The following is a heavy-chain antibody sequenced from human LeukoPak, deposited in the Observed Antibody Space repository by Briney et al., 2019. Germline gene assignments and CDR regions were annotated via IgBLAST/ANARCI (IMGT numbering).Heavy chain of an antibody. D-gene: IGHD5-24*01. V-gene: IGHV3-23*01. Sequence: GGSLRLSCVASGFTFSRHGMNWVRQAPGKGLEWVSGISPSGDIKYSVGSAKGRFTASRDNSKTTLYLQINSLRDEDTAVYYCAKDDAWLQYNDWGQGTLVTVSS. CDR3: AKDDAWLQYND. J-gene: IGHJ4*02. CDR2: ISPSGDIK. CDR1: GFTFSRHG.